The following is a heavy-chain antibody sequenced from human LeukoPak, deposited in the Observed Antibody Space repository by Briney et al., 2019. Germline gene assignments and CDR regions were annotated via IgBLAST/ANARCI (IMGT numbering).Heavy chain of an antibody. CDR1: GGSFSGYY. D-gene: IGHD5-18*01. CDR3: ASLLGPLDTARVSQWGGY. J-gene: IGHJ4*02. Sequence: SETLSLICAVYGGSFSGYYWSWIRQPPGKGLEWIGEINHSGSTNYNPSLKSRVSITVDTSKNQFTLKLSSVTAADTAVYYCASLLGPLDTARVSQWGGYWGQGTLVTVSS. CDR2: INHSGST. V-gene: IGHV4-34*01.